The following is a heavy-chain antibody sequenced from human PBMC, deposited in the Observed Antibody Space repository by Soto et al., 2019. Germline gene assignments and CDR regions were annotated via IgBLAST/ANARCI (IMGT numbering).Heavy chain of an antibody. CDR3: ARDRRDGYNYYGY. Sequence: SLRLSCAASGFTFSDYYMSWIRQAPGKGLEWVSYISSSGSTIYYADSVKGRFTISRDNAKNSLYLQMNSLRAEDTAVYYCARDRRDGYNYYGYWGQGTLVTVSS. J-gene: IGHJ4*02. CDR2: ISSSGSTI. CDR1: GFTFSDYY. D-gene: IGHD5-12*01. V-gene: IGHV3-11*01.